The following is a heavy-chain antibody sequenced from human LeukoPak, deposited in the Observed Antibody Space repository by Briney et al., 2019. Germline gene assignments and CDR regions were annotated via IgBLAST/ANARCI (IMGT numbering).Heavy chain of an antibody. CDR2: IYHSGST. D-gene: IGHD4-17*01. CDR3: ASAEDYAFDY. J-gene: IGHJ4*02. V-gene: IGHV4-30-2*01. Sequence: PSETLSLTCAVYGGSFSGYSWSWIRQPPGKGLEWIGYIYHSGSTYYNPSLKSRVTISVDRSKNQFSLKLSSVTAADTAVYYCASAEDYAFDYWGQGTLVTVSS. CDR1: GGSFSGYS.